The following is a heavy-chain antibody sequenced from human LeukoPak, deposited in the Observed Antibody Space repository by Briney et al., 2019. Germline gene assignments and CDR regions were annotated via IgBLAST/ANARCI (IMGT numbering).Heavy chain of an antibody. CDR2: INPNSGGT. J-gene: IGHJ4*02. V-gene: IGHV1-2*02. Sequence: ASVKVSCKPSGYTFTGYYMPWVRQAPGQGLEWIGWINPNSGGTNYAQKFQGRVTMTRDTSISTAYMELSRLRSDDTAVYYCASLGSGWSSAFDYWGQGTLVTVSS. D-gene: IGHD6-19*01. CDR1: GYTFTGYY. CDR3: ASLGSGWSSAFDY.